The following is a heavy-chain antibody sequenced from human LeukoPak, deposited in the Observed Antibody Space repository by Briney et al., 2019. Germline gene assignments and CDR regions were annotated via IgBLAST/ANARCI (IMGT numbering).Heavy chain of an antibody. Sequence: SETLSLTCTVSGGSISSYYWSWIRQPPGKGLEWIGYINYSGSTNYNPSLKSRVTISVDTSKNQFSLKLSSVTAADTAVYYCARASGWYDPERFYYYYYGMDVWGQGTTVTVSS. D-gene: IGHD6-19*01. CDR3: ARASGWYDPERFYYYYYGMDV. J-gene: IGHJ6*02. V-gene: IGHV4-59*01. CDR1: GGSISSYY. CDR2: INYSGST.